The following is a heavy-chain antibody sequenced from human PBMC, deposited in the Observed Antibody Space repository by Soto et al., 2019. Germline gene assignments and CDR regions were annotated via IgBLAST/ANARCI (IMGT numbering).Heavy chain of an antibody. CDR3: ASPTVTTGVDY. CDR1: TLSSYR. CDR2: IKQDGSEK. V-gene: IGHV3-7*01. J-gene: IGHJ4*02. D-gene: IGHD4-17*01. Sequence: TLSSYRMSWFRQATGKGLDFVANIKQDGSEKYYVDSVKGRFTISRDNAKSSLYLQMNSLRAEDTAVYYCASPTVTTGVDYWGQGTLVTVSS.